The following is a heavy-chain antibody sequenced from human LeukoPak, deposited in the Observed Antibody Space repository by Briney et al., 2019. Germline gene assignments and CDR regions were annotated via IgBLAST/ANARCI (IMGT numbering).Heavy chain of an antibody. CDR3: VKEAYYGWGSSPTFYFDY. J-gene: IGHJ4*02. CDR2: VSHDVKTT. V-gene: IGHV3-30*04. Sequence: GGSLRLSCVASGFSFSDSVIHWVRQAPGKGLEWVAVVSHDVKTTYYADSAKGRFTISRDNSRNTVFLQMNRLRPEDTAVYYCVKEAYYGWGSSPTFYFDYWGRGTLVTVSS. CDR1: GFSFSDSV. D-gene: IGHD3-10*01.